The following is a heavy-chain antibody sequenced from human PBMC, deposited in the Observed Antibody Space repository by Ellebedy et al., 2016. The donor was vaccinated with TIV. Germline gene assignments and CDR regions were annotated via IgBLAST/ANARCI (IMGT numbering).Heavy chain of an antibody. V-gene: IGHV3-21*01. D-gene: IGHD6-25*01. CDR2: TRIGGVYV. CDR1: GFSFKTDS. CDR3: ARGGGGYFLD. Sequence: PGGSLRLSCLASGFSFKTDSMNWVRQPPGQGPEWVASTRIGGVYVWYGDSVKGRFTISRDNAKNSLFLQMNSLRDDDTAVYYCARGGGGYFLDWGQGTLVSVSS. J-gene: IGHJ4*02.